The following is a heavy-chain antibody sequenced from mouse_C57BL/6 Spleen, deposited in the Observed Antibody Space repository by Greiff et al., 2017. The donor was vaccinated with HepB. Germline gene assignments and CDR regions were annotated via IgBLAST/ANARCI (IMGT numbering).Heavy chain of an antibody. V-gene: IGHV1-78*01. Sequence: QVQLQQSDAELVKPGASVKIFCKVSGYTFTDHTIHWMKQRPEQGLEWIGYIYPRDGSTEYNEKFKGKATLTAYKSSSTAYMQLNSLTSEDSAVYFCSRHGYDGDFDDWGQGTTLTVSS. D-gene: IGHD2-2*01. CDR2: IYPRDGST. CDR1: GYTFTDHT. J-gene: IGHJ2*01. CDR3: SRHGYDGDFDD.